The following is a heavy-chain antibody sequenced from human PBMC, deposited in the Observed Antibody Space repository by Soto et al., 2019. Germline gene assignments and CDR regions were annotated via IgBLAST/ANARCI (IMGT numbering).Heavy chain of an antibody. J-gene: IGHJ6*02. CDR1: GFTFSSYG. V-gene: IGHV3-30*18. Sequence: GGSLRLSCAASGFTFSSYGMHWVRQAPGKGLEWVAVISYDGSNKYYADSVKGRFTISRDNSKNTLYLQMNSLRAEDTAVYYCAKFCRAAAGMGSYYYYYGMDVWGQGTTVTVSS. D-gene: IGHD6-13*01. CDR2: ISYDGSNK. CDR3: AKFCRAAAGMGSYYYYYGMDV.